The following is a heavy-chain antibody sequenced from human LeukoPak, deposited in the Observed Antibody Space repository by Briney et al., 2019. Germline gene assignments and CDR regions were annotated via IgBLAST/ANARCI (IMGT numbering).Heavy chain of an antibody. V-gene: IGHV1-2*02. D-gene: IGHD2/OR15-2a*01. CDR3: AREDDYYFN. Sequence: GASVKVCCKTSGYKFTDYYLHLLRQGPGPGLEWVGWINPQNGDTRYAQKILGRITLTRDTSITTGYMELDRLSSDDTAVYYCAREDDYYFNWGQGTLVTVSS. CDR2: INPQNGDT. J-gene: IGHJ4*02. CDR1: GYKFTDYY.